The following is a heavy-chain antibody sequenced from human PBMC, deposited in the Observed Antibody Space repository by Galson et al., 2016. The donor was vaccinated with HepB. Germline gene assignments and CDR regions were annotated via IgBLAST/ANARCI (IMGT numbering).Heavy chain of an antibody. CDR2: LSGSGAHT. J-gene: IGHJ4*02. D-gene: IGHD3-16*02. CDR1: GFTFSRYA. CDR3: AKDYVGGSYLLTQFDY. V-gene: IGHV3-23*01. Sequence: SLRLSCAASGFTFSRYAMTWVRQALGKGLEWVSGLSGSGAHTYYADSVKGRFTISRDNSKNTLYLQMNSLRVEDTAVYYCAKDYVGGSYLLTQFDYWGQGTLVTVSS.